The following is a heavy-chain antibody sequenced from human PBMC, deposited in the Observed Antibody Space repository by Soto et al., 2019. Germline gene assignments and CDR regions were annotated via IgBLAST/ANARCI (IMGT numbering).Heavy chain of an antibody. J-gene: IGHJ3*02. Sequence: PGGSLRLSCAASGFTFSSYDMHWVRQATGKGLEWVSAIGTAGDTYYPGSVKGRFTISRESAKNSLYLQMNSLRAEDTAVYYCARATYYYDSSGYYYDAFDIWGQGTMVTVSS. CDR2: IGTAGDT. V-gene: IGHV3-13*01. D-gene: IGHD3-22*01. CDR1: GFTFSSYD. CDR3: ARATYYYDSSGYYYDAFDI.